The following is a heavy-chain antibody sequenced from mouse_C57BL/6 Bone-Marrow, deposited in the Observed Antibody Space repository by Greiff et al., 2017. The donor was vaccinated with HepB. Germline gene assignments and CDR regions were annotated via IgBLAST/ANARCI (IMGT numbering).Heavy chain of an antibody. CDR1: GYTFTSYT. CDR2: INPSSGYT. Sequence: QVQLQQSGAELARPGASVKMSCKASGYTFTSYTMHWVKQRPGQGLEWIGYINPSSGYTKYNQKFKDKATLTADKSSSTAYMQLSSLTSEDSAVYYCARLVAYYYAMDYWGQGTSVTVSS. CDR3: ARLVAYYYAMDY. V-gene: IGHV1-4*01. J-gene: IGHJ4*01. D-gene: IGHD2-12*01.